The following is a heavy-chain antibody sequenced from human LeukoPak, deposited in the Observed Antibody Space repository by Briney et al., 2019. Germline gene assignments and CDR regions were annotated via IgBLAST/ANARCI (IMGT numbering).Heavy chain of an antibody. CDR1: GFTFSSYG. CDR3: AKDRGGGEVDY. CDR2: IWYDGSNK. Sequence: GGSLRLSCAASGFTFSSYGMHWVRQAPGKGLEWVAVIWYDGSNKYYADSVKGRFTISRDNSKNTLYLQMNSLRAEDTAVYYCAKDRGGGEVDYWGQGTLVTVSS. D-gene: IGHD4-23*01. V-gene: IGHV3-33*06. J-gene: IGHJ4*02.